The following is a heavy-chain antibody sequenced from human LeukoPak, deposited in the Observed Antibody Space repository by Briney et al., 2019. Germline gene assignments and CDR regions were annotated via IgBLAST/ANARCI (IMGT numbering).Heavy chain of an antibody. CDR3: ASIVWVRGPGMDV. CDR2: LSYDGSNK. J-gene: IGHJ6*02. Sequence: GGSLRLSCAASGFTFSRYAIHWVRQAPGKGLEWVAVLSYDGSNKYYADSVKGRFTISRDNSKNTLYLQMNSLRAEDTAVYYCASIVWVRGPGMDVWGQGTTVTVSS. D-gene: IGHD3-10*01. CDR1: GFTFSRYA. V-gene: IGHV3-30*04.